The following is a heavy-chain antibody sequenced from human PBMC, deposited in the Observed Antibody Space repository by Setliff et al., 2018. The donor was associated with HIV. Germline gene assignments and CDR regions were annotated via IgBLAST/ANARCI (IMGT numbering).Heavy chain of an antibody. CDR2: VHPSDSDT. Sequence: GESLKISCEGSGYSFTSQWIAWVRQMPGKGLEWMGIVHPSDSDTRYSPSFQGQVTISVDKSINTAYLQWSSLKNSDTAIYYCARFTGDPGPFDYWGQGTLVTVSS. CDR1: GYSFTSQW. D-gene: IGHD7-27*01. V-gene: IGHV5-51*01. CDR3: ARFTGDPGPFDY. J-gene: IGHJ4*02.